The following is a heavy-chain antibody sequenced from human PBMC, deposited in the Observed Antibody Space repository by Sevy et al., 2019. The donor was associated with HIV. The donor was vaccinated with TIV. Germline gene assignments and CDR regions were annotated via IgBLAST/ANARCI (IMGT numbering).Heavy chain of an antibody. Sequence: GGSLRLSSAASGFTFSSYGMHWVRQAPGKGLEWVAVISYDGSNKYYADSVKGRFTISRDNSKNTLYLQMNSLRAEDTAVYYCAKDRGDGYNFPLDYWGQGTLVTVSS. J-gene: IGHJ4*02. V-gene: IGHV3-30*18. D-gene: IGHD5-12*01. CDR2: ISYDGSNK. CDR1: GFTFSSYG. CDR3: AKDRGDGYNFPLDY.